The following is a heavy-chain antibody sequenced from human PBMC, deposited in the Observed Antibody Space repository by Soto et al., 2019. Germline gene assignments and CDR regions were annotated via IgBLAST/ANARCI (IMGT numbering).Heavy chain of an antibody. J-gene: IGHJ4*02. CDR3: ANRTIVGAAI. Sequence: PSSSXSLTGSFGVFCISSRDLVTCFRQPPGKGLDWIGEIFHRGSHKYNSSLMGRVTISVDKANKQFSLKLRSVTDADTAVYYCANRTIVGAAIWGQGPLVNVYS. CDR2: IFHRGSH. D-gene: IGHD1-26*01. CDR1: VFCISSRDL. V-gene: IGHV4-4*02.